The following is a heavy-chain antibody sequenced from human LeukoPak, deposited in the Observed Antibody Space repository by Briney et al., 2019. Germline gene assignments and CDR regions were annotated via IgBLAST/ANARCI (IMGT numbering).Heavy chain of an antibody. CDR1: GFTLSSYS. J-gene: IGHJ4*02. Sequence: GGSLRLSCAASGFTLSSYSMNWVRQAPGKGLEWVSSISSSSSYITYADSVKGRFTISRDNAKNSLYLQMNSLRAEDTAVYYCARGIAVAGTPYFDYWGQGTLVTVSS. CDR2: ISSSSSYI. D-gene: IGHD6-19*01. V-gene: IGHV3-21*01. CDR3: ARGIAVAGTPYFDY.